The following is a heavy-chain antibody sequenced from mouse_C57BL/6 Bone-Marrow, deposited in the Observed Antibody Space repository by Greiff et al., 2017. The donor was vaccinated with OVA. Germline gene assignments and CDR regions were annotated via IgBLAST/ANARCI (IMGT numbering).Heavy chain of an antibody. D-gene: IGHD2-2*01. Sequence: DVQLVESGPGLVKPSQSLSLTCSVTGYSITSGYYWNWIRQFPGNKLEWMGYISYDGSNNYNPSLKNRISITRDTSKNQFFLKLNSVTTEDTATYYCARGGGYDGGYWGQGTTLTVSS. V-gene: IGHV3-6*01. CDR3: ARGGGYDGGY. CDR2: ISYDGSN. CDR1: GYSITSGYY. J-gene: IGHJ2*01.